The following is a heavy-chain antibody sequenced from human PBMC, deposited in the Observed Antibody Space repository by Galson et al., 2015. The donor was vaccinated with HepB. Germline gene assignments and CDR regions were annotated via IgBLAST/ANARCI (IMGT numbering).Heavy chain of an antibody. D-gene: IGHD6-13*01. J-gene: IGHJ4*02. CDR2: ISAYNDNT. Sequence: SVKVSCKASGYTFTSYGISWVRQAPGQGLEWMGWISAYNDNTNYAQKLQGRVTMTTDTSTSTAYMELRSLRSDDTAVYYCARDRGIAAAGTVDYWGQGTLVTVSS. V-gene: IGHV1-18*01. CDR1: GYTFTSYG. CDR3: ARDRGIAAAGTVDY.